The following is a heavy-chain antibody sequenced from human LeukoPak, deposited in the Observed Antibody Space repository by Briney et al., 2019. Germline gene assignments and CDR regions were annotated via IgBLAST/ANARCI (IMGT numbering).Heavy chain of an antibody. D-gene: IGHD3-10*01. CDR3: AGPLGSPYFHH. CDR1: GFSFSSSG. J-gene: IGHJ1*01. Sequence: GGSLRLSCAASGFSFSSSGMNWVRQALGKGLEWVSYIDTSSTTKNYADSVKGRFTISRDNAKNSLYLQMNSLRVEDTAVYYCAGPLGSPYFHHWGQGTLVTVSS. CDR2: IDTSSTTK. V-gene: IGHV3-48*01.